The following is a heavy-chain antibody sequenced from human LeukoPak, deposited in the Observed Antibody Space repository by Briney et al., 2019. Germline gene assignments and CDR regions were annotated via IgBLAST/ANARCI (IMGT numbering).Heavy chain of an antibody. V-gene: IGHV4-59*12. J-gene: IGHJ4*02. CDR3: ASYYYDSSGYYLDY. CDR1: GGSISSYY. Sequence: SETLSLTCTVSGGSISSYYWSWIRQLPGKGLEWIGYIYYSGSTYYNPSLKSRVTISVDTSKNQFSLKLSSVTAADTAVYYCASYYYDSSGYYLDYWGQGTLVTVSS. CDR2: IYYSGST. D-gene: IGHD3-22*01.